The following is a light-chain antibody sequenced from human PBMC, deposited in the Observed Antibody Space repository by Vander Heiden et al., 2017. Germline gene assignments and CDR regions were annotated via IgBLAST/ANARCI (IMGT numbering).Light chain of an antibody. J-gene: IGLJ2*01. CDR3: SSYAGSNIVV. CDR2: EVT. Sequence: QSALTQPASAPGSPGQSVNISCTGTSSDVGRYTYVSWYQKYPGKAPRLIIYEVTKRPSGVPDRFSGSRSGNTASLTVSGLQAEDEADYHCSSYAGSNIVVFGGGTKLTVL. CDR1: SSDVGRYTY. V-gene: IGLV2-8*01.